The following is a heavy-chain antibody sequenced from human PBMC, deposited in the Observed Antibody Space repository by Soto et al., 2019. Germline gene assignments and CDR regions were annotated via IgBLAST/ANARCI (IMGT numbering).Heavy chain of an antibody. CDR3: ASGPFVVVVTAMDY. Sequence: QVQLVESGGGVVQPGRSLRLSCAASGFTFSSYAMHWVRQAPGKGLEWVAVISYDGSKKYYADSVKGRFTISRDNSKNTLYLQMNSLRAEDAAVYYGASGPFVVVVTAMDYWGQGTLVTVSS. CDR1: GFTFSSYA. V-gene: IGHV3-30-3*01. CDR2: ISYDGSKK. D-gene: IGHD2-21*02. J-gene: IGHJ4*02.